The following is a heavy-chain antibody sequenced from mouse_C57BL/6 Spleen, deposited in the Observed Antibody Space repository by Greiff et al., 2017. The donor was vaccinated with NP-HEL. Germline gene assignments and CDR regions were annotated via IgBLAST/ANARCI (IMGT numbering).Heavy chain of an antibody. CDR1: GYAFSSSW. V-gene: IGHV1-82*01. D-gene: IGHD3-2*02. Sequence: QVQLKESGPELVKPGASVKISCKASGYAFSSSWMNWVKQRPGKGLEWIGRIYPGDGDTNYNGKFKGKATLTADKSSSTAYMQLSSLTSEDSAVYFCARSAQGTEVDYWGQGTTLTVSS. CDR2: IYPGDGDT. CDR3: ARSAQGTEVDY. J-gene: IGHJ2*01.